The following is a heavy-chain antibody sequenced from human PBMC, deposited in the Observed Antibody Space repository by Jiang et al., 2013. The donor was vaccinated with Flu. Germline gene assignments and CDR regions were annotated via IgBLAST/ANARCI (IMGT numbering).Heavy chain of an antibody. J-gene: IGHJ2*01. CDR1: GGSISSGNYY. D-gene: IGHD3-22*01. CDR3: ARVQTFVSSSGYYFSYFDL. Sequence: GSGLVKPSQTLSLTCTVSGGSISSGNYYWSWIRQPAGKGLEWIGRIYTSGSTNYNPSLKSRVTISVDTSKNQFSLKLSSMTAADTAVYYCARVQTFVSSSGYYFSYFDLWGRGTLVTVSS. CDR2: IYTSGST. V-gene: IGHV4-61*02.